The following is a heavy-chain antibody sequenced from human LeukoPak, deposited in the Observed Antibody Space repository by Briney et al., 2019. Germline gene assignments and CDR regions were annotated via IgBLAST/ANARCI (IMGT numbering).Heavy chain of an antibody. Sequence: ASVKVSCKASGGTFISYAISWVRQAPGQGLEWMGRIIPILGIANYAQKFQGRVTITADKSTSTAYMELSSLRSEDTAVYYCARVSATVTTPFDYRGQGTLVTVSS. D-gene: IGHD4-11*01. J-gene: IGHJ4*02. CDR2: IIPILGIA. CDR3: ARVSATVTTPFDY. CDR1: GGTFISYA. V-gene: IGHV1-69*04.